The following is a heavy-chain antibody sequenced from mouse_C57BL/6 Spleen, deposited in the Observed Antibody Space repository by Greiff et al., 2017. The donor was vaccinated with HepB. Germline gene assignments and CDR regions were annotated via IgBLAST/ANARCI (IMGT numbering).Heavy chain of an antibody. V-gene: IGHV1-26*01. J-gene: IGHJ3*01. D-gene: IGHD1-1*01. CDR2: INPNNGGT. CDR3: AREGLLRRGAWFAY. Sequence: EVQLQQSGPELVKPGASVKISCKASGYTFTDYYMNWVKQSHGKSLEWIGDINPNNGGTSYNQKFKGKATLTVDKSSSTAYMELRSLTSEDSAVYYCAREGLLRRGAWFAYWGQGTLVTVSA. CDR1: GYTFTDYY.